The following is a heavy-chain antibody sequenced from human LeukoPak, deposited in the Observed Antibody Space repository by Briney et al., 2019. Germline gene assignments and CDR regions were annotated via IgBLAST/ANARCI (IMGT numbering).Heavy chain of an antibody. Sequence: SETLSLTCTVSGGSISSYYWNWIRQPPGKGLEWIGYIYYSGSTNYNPSLKSRVTISVDTSKNQFSLNLTSVTAADTAVYYCARGTGATSSRRHSSGGNDAFDIWGQGTMVTVSS. CDR2: IYYSGST. V-gene: IGHV4-59*01. CDR3: ARGTGATSSRRHSSGGNDAFDI. J-gene: IGHJ3*02. D-gene: IGHD6-19*01. CDR1: GGSISSYY.